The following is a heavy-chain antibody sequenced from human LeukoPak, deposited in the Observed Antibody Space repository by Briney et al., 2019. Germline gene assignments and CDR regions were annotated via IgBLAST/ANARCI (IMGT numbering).Heavy chain of an antibody. CDR2: MNPKTGKT. CDR1: GYTFTSYG. Sequence: ASVKVSCKASGYTFTSYGISWVRQAPGQGLEWMGWMNPKTGKTGYAQKFQGRVTMTRDTSISTAYMELSSLRSEDTAVYYCTSYRLVADNGDATHYWGQGTLVTVSS. J-gene: IGHJ4*02. D-gene: IGHD4-17*01. V-gene: IGHV1-8*02. CDR3: TSYRLVADNGDATHY.